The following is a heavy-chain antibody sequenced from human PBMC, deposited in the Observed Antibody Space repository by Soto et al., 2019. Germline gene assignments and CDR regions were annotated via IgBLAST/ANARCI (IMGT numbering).Heavy chain of an antibody. J-gene: IGHJ4*02. CDR3: AGNLNYDILTGYYLFDY. CDR2: IYYSGST. Sequence: SETLSLTCTVSGGSISSSSYYWGWIRQPPGKGLEWIGSIYYSGSTYYNPSLKSRVTISVDTSKNQFSLKLSSVTAADTAVYYCAGNLNYDILTGYYLFDYWGQGTLVTVSS. V-gene: IGHV4-39*01. D-gene: IGHD3-9*01. CDR1: GGSISSSSYY.